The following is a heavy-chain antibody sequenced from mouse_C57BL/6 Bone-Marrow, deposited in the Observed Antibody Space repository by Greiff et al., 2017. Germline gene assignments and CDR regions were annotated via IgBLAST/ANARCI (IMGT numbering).Heavy chain of an antibody. J-gene: IGHJ2*01. CDR3: ARRMGYDYDY. CDR1: GYTFTDYY. V-gene: IGHV1-26*01. CDR2: INPNNGGT. Sequence: EVQLQQSGPELVKPGASVKISCKASGYTFTDYYMNWVKQSHGKSLEWIGDINPNNGGTSYNQKFKGKATLTVDKSSSTAYMELRSLTSEDSAVYYCARRMGYDYDYWGQGTTLTVSS. D-gene: IGHD2-4*01.